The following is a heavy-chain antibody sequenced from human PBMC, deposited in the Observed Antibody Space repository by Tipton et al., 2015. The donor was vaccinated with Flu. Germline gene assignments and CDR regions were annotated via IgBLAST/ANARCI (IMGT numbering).Heavy chain of an antibody. CDR1: GGSISSYY. Sequence: TLSLTCTVSGGSISSYYWSWVRQPAGKGLEWIGRIFTTGSTNYNPSLKSRVTISVDTSKNQFSLTLSSVTAADTAVYYCARAPTTAVAYIWGQGTLVTVSS. J-gene: IGHJ4*02. CDR3: ARAPTTAVAYI. CDR2: IFTTGST. D-gene: IGHD6-19*01. V-gene: IGHV4-4*07.